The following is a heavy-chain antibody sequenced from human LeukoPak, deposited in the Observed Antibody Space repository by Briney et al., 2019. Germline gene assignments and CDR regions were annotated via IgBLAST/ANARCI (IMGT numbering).Heavy chain of an antibody. CDR1: GFTFSSYE. Sequence: GGSLRLSCAASGFTFSSYEMNWVRQAPGKGLECVSYISRSGSTIYYADSVKGRFTISRDNAKNSLYLQMNSLRAEDTAVYYCARGDSSGYYSAEYFQHWGQGTLVTVSS. V-gene: IGHV3-48*03. CDR3: ARGDSSGYYSAEYFQH. J-gene: IGHJ1*01. D-gene: IGHD3-22*01. CDR2: ISRSGSTI.